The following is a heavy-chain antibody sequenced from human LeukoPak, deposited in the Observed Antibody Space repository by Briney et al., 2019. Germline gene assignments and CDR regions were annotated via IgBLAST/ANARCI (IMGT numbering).Heavy chain of an antibody. Sequence: ASVKVSCKPSGGTSSSYAISWVRQAPGQGLEWMGRIIPIFGTANYAQKFQGRVTITADKSTSTAYMELSSLRSEDTAVYYCATTRYYYDSSDAFDIWGQGTMVTVSS. CDR1: GGTSSSYA. J-gene: IGHJ3*02. D-gene: IGHD3-22*01. CDR2: IIPIFGTA. CDR3: ATTRYYYDSSDAFDI. V-gene: IGHV1-69*06.